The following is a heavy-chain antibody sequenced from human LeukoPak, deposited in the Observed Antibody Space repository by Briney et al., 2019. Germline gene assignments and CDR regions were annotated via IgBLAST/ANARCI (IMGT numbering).Heavy chain of an antibody. CDR1: GYTFTSYG. D-gene: IGHD2-2*01. V-gene: IGHV1-18*01. J-gene: IGHJ2*01. CDR3: ASSRDYCSSTSCYAFDL. CDR2: ISAYNGNT. Sequence: ASVKVSCKASGYTFTSYGISWVRQAPGQGLEWMGWISAYNGNTNYAQKLQGRVTMTTDTSTSTAYMELRSLRSDDTAVYYCASSRDYCSSTSCYAFDLWGRGTLVTVSS.